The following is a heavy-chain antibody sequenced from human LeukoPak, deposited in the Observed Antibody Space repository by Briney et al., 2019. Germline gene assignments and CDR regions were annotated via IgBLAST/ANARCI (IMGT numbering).Heavy chain of an antibody. J-gene: IGHJ4*02. Sequence: ASVKVSCKASGYTFTGYYMHWVRQAPGQGLEWLRRINPNSGGTNYAQKFQGRVTMTRDTSISTAYMELSRLRSDDTAVYYCARAEGYCSSTSCYEPFDYWGQGTLVTVSS. CDR1: GYTFTGYY. CDR2: INPNSGGT. CDR3: ARAEGYCSSTSCYEPFDY. V-gene: IGHV1-2*06. D-gene: IGHD2-2*01.